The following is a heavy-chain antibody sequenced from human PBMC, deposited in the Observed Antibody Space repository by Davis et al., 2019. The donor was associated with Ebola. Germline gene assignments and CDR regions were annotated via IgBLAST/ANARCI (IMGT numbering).Heavy chain of an antibody. CDR3: ASLRRTITGMDDGFDI. J-gene: IGHJ3*02. CDR2: IYTGDSDT. D-gene: IGHD2-8*02. CDR1: GNSFNTHW. Sequence: GESLKISCKDSGNSFNTHWIGWVRQMPGKGLEWMGIIYTGDSDTRYSPSFRGQATISADKSFKTAFLQWTSLKASDTAMYYCASLRRTITGMDDGFDIWGQGTMVTVSS. V-gene: IGHV5-51*01.